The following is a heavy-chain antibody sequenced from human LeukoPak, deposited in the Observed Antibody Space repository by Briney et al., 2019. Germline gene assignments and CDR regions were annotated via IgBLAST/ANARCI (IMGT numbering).Heavy chain of an antibody. J-gene: IGHJ4*02. CDR2: IYYDGTT. V-gene: IGHV4-31*03. Sequence: SETLSLTCTVSGGSISSGGHYWGWIRQHPGKGLEWIGYIYYDGTTYYNPPLQSRVTISVDTSKNQFSLRLTSVTAADTAVYYCARTNYGSGSYYNTWGQGTLVTVSS. CDR3: ARTNYGSGSYYNT. D-gene: IGHD3-10*01. CDR1: GGSISSGGHY.